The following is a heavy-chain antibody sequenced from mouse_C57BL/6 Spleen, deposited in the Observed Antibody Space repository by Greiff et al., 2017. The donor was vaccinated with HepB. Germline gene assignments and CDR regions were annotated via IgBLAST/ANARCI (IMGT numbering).Heavy chain of an antibody. CDR1: EYEFPSHD. CDR2: INSDGGST. Sequence: EVKLVESGGGLVQPGESLKLSCESNEYEFPSHDMSWVRKNPEKRLELVAAINSDGGSTYYPDTMERRFIISRDNTKKTLYLQMSSLRSEDTTLYYCARTGSRGTQNWYFDVWGTGTTVTVSS. J-gene: IGHJ1*03. CDR3: ARTGSRGTQNWYFDV. V-gene: IGHV5-2*01. D-gene: IGHD4-1*01.